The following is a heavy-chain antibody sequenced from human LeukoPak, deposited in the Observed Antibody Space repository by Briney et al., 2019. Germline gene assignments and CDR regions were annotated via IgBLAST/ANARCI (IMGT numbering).Heavy chain of an antibody. Sequence: SETLSLTCTVSGGSISSGSYYWGWIRQPPGKGLEWIGNIYYSGSTYYNPSLKSRVSISVDTSKNQFSLKLTSVTAADTAVYYCAREKIGTGTILGKDYYYMDVWGKGTTVTVSS. CDR1: GGSISSGSYY. CDR2: IYYSGST. V-gene: IGHV4-39*07. J-gene: IGHJ6*03. CDR3: AREKIGTGTILGKDYYYMDV. D-gene: IGHD1-1*01.